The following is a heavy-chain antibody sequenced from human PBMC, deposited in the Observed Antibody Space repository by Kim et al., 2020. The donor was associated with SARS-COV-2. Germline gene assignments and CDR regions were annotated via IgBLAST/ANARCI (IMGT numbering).Heavy chain of an antibody. CDR2: TYYRSKWYN. J-gene: IGHJ4*02. CDR3: ARDLELEWGPLQGYFDC. V-gene: IGHV6-1*01. D-gene: IGHD3-3*01. CDR1: GDSVSSNSAA. Sequence: SQTLSLTCAISGDSVSSNSAAWNWIRQSPSRGLEWLGRTYYRSKWYNDYAVSVKSRITINPDTSKNQFSLQLNSVTPEDTAVYYCARDLELEWGPLQGYFDCWGQGTLVTVSS.